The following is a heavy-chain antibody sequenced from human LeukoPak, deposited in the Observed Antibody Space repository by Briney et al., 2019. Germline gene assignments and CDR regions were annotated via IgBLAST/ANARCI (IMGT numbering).Heavy chain of an antibody. CDR1: GDSITSGSYY. D-gene: IGHD6-19*01. Sequence: SETLSLTCTVSGDSITSGSYYWGWIRQPPGRGLEWIGSIYYSGNAYYSPSLKSRVTISVDTSKNQFSLKLSSVTAADTAVYYCATVPIPVAGTKTRTDYWGQGTLVTVSS. CDR2: IYYSGNA. J-gene: IGHJ4*02. V-gene: IGHV4-39*01. CDR3: ATVPIPVAGTKTRTDY.